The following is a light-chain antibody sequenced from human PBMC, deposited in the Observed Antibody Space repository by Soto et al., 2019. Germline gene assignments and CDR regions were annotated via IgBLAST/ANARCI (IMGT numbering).Light chain of an antibody. CDR2: DVS. Sequence: QSALTQPASVSGSPGQSITISCTGTSSDIGGYNFVSWYQQHPGKAPKLIIYDVSYRPSGVSNHFSGSKSGNTASLTISGLQAEDEAHYYCSSYTSTSTLVVFGGGTKLTVL. CDR3: SSYTSTSTLVV. V-gene: IGLV2-14*03. J-gene: IGLJ2*01. CDR1: SSDIGGYNF.